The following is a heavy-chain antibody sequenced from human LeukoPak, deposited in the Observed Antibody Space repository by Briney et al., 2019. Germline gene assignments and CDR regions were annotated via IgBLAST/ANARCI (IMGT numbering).Heavy chain of an antibody. D-gene: IGHD3-22*01. CDR2: ISSSGST. Sequence: TLSLTCTVSGDSISSGDYYWSWIRQPAGKGLEWIGRISSSGSTNYNPSLKSRVTISVDTSKNQFSLKLSSVTAADTAVYSCARGPYSYDSSGAFDIWGQGTMVTVSS. CDR3: ARGPYSYDSSGAFDI. J-gene: IGHJ3*02. CDR1: GDSISSGDYY. V-gene: IGHV4-61*02.